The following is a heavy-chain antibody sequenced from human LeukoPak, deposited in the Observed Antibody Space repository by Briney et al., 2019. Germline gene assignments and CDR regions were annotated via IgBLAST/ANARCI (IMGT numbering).Heavy chain of an antibody. CDR1: GGSISSYY. D-gene: IGHD1-26*01. Sequence: SETLSLTCTVSGGSISSYYRSWIRQPPGKGLEWIGYIYYSGSTNYNPSLKSRVTISVDTSKNQFSLKLSSVTAADTAVYYCARLGGSYYDGFDYWGQGTLVTVSS. CDR3: ARLGGSYYDGFDY. J-gene: IGHJ4*02. CDR2: IYYSGST. V-gene: IGHV4-59*08.